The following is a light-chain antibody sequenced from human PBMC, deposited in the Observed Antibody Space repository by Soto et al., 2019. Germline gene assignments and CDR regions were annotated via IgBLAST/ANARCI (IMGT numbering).Light chain of an antibody. J-gene: IGLJ2*01. CDR2: EVN. CDR1: SSGIGTFNL. Sequence: QSALTQPASVSGSPGQSIAISCTGNSSGIGTFNLVSWCQQHPGRAPKLIIYEVNKRPSGISSRFSASKSGNTASLTISGLQADDEADYYCYSFAGFNTQFGGGTKLTVL. CDR3: YSFAGFNTQ. V-gene: IGLV2-23*02.